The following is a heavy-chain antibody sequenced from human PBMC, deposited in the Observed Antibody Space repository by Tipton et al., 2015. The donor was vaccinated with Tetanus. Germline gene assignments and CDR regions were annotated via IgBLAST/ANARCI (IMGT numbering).Heavy chain of an antibody. CDR1: GGIISSYA. J-gene: IGHJ4*02. V-gene: IGHV1-2*02. Sequence: QSGAEVKKPGSSVKVSCKASGGIISSYAISWVRQAPGQGLEWLEWINPDSGGTKYTQNFQGRVTMTRDTPTTTVYLELTSLKSDDTAVYYCARDSYVTGTTSHFDFWGQGSLVNVSS. CDR2: INPDSGGT. CDR3: ARDSYVTGTTSHFDF. D-gene: IGHD1-7*01.